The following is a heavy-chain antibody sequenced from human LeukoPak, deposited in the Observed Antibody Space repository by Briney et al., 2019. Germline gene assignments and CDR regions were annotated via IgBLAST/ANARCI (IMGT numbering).Heavy chain of an antibody. CDR3: ARHSGSGWQALGY. J-gene: IGHJ4*02. CDR1: DCTFSNYG. D-gene: IGHD6-19*01. Sequence: ASVKVSCKASDCTFSNYGISWVRQAPGLGLEWMGWTSYNGNTNYAQKFQDRVTMTTDTSTTTAYMELRSLESDDTAVYYCARHSGSGWQALGYWGQGTLVTVSS. CDR2: TSYNGNT. V-gene: IGHV1-18*04.